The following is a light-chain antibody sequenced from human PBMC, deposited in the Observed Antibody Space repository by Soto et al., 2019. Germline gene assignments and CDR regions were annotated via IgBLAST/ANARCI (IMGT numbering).Light chain of an antibody. CDR1: QSVSSS. CDR2: DAS. J-gene: IGKJ4*01. V-gene: IGKV3-11*01. Sequence: EIVLTQSPATLSLSPGETATLSCRASQSVSSSLAWYQQKPGQTPRLLIYDASNRATGIPARFSGSGSGTDFTLTVSSLEPEDFAVSYCQQRSSWPLTFGGATKVEIK. CDR3: QQRSSWPLT.